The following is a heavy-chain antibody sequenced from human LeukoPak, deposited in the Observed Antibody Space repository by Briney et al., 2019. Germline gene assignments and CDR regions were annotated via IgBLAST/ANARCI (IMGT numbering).Heavy chain of an antibody. CDR1: GGSFSGYY. D-gene: IGHD3-9*01. CDR2: INHSGST. J-gene: IGHJ5*02. V-gene: IGHV4-34*01. CDR3: ARATYYDILTGYCTRWFDP. Sequence: SSETLSLTCAVYGGSFSGYYWSWIRQPPGKGLEWIGEINHSGSTNYNPSLKSRVTISVDTSKNQFSLKLGSVTAADTAVYYCARATYYDILTGYCTRWFDPWGQGTLVTVSS.